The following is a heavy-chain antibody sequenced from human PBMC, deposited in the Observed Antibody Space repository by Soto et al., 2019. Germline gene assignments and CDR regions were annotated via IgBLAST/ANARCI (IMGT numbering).Heavy chain of an antibody. V-gene: IGHV3-33*01. CDR1: GFTFSSYG. D-gene: IGHD3-22*01. J-gene: IGHJ6*02. CDR2: IWYDGSNK. Sequence: GGSLRLSCAASGFTFSSYGMHWVRQGPGKGLGWGAVIWYDGSNKYYADSVKGRFTISRDNSKNTLYLQMNSLRAEDTAVYYCARDLAHYYDSSGYYAYYGMDVWGQGTTVTVSS. CDR3: ARDLAHYYDSSGYYAYYGMDV.